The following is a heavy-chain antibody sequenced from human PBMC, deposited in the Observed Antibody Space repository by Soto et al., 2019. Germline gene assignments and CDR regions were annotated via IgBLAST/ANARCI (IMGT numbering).Heavy chain of an antibody. D-gene: IGHD3-22*01. CDR3: AKARRINRIVVEGSAFDI. Sequence: GGSLRLSCAASGFTFDDYAMHWVRQAPGKGLEWVSGISWNSDSIYYPDSVKGRFTISRDNAKNSLYLQTNNLRAEATALYYCAKARRINRIVVEGSAFDIWGQGTMVTVSS. CDR1: GFTFDDYA. CDR2: ISWNSDSI. V-gene: IGHV3-9*01. J-gene: IGHJ3*02.